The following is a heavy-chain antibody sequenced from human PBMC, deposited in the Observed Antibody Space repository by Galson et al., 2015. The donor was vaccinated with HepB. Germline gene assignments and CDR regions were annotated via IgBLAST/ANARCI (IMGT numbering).Heavy chain of an antibody. Sequence: SVKVSCKASGGTFSSYAISWVRQAPEQGLDWMGGVIPIFGTTNYAQKFQGRVTITADEVTSTAYVEMSSLKSEDTAVYYCATTDLYDSSGYYYNFDYWGQGTLVTVSS. D-gene: IGHD3-22*01. J-gene: IGHJ4*02. CDR1: GGTFSSYA. V-gene: IGHV1-69*13. CDR2: VIPIFGTT. CDR3: ATTDLYDSSGYYYNFDY.